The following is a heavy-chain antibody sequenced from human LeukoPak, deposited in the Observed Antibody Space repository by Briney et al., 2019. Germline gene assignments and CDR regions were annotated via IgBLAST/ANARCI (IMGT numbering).Heavy chain of an antibody. CDR3: ASQTSAKAFDF. D-gene: IGHD2-2*01. J-gene: IGHJ4*02. V-gene: IGHV3-7*05. CDR1: GFTFSSYW. CDR2: IKGDGSEI. Sequence: GGSLRLSCAASGFTFSSYWMSWVRQAPGKGLEWVATIKGDGSEIRYVDSVKGRFTISRDNARTSLYLQMNSLRGEDTAMYYCASQTSAKAFDFWGQGTLVTVCS.